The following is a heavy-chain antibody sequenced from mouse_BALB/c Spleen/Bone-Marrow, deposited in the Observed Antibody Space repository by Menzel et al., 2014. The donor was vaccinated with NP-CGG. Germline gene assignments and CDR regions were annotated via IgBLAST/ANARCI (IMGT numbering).Heavy chain of an antibody. D-gene: IGHD2-1*01. J-gene: IGHJ2*01. Sequence: EVKLVESGGGLVQPGGSLKVSRAASGFTFNNYGMSWVRQTPDKRLELVATINRNGGSSYYPDSVKGRFTISRDNAKNTLYLQMSSLKSEDTAIYYCSRGNYGNYVDYFDYWGQGTTLTVSS. CDR2: INRNGGSS. V-gene: IGHV5-6-3*01. CDR3: SRGNYGNYVDYFDY. CDR1: GFTFNNYG.